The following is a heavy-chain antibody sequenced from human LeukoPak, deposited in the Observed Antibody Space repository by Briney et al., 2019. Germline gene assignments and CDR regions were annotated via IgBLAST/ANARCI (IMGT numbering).Heavy chain of an antibody. D-gene: IGHD2-2*01. Sequence: SETLSLTSTVSGGSISSYYWSWIRQPPGKGLEWIGYIYYSGSTNYNPSLKSRVTISVDTSKNQFSLKLSSVTAADTAVYYCARDLGYCSSTSCHYFDYWGQGTLVTVSS. CDR1: GGSISSYY. J-gene: IGHJ4*02. V-gene: IGHV4-59*01. CDR3: ARDLGYCSSTSCHYFDY. CDR2: IYYSGST.